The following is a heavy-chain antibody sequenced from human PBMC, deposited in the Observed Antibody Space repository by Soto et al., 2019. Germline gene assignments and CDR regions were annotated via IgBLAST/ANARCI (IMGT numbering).Heavy chain of an antibody. J-gene: IGHJ4*02. Sequence: GGSLRLSCAASGFTFSSYGMHWVRQAPGKGLEWVAVISYDGSNKYYADSVKGRFTISRDNSKNTLYLQMNSLRAEDTAVYYCAKVSSQGEVPDYWGQGTLVTVSS. V-gene: IGHV3-30*18. CDR2: ISYDGSNK. CDR3: AKVSSQGEVPDY. CDR1: GFTFSSYG.